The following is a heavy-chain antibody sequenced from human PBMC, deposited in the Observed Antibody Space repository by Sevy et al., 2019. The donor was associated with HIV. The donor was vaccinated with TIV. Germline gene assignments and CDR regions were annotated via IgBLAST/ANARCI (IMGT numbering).Heavy chain of an antibody. CDR2: ISGYNGDT. Sequence: ASVKVSCKASGYTFIRNGITWVRQAPGQGLEWMGWISGYNGDTNYAQKFQGRVTMTTDTSTSTAYMELRSLRSDDTAVSYCARDRNNYDSSGYPKGMDVWGQGTTVTVSS. V-gene: IGHV1-18*01. D-gene: IGHD3-22*01. CDR1: GYTFIRNG. J-gene: IGHJ6*02. CDR3: ARDRNNYDSSGYPKGMDV.